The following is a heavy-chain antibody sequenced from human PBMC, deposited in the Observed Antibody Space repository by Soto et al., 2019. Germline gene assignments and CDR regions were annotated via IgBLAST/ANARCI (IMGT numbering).Heavy chain of an antibody. CDR3: AKGAYDFWSGYSVFGRDDAFDI. Sequence: GGSLRLSCAASGFTFSSYAMSWVRQAPGKGLEWVSAISGSGGSTYYADSVKGQFTISRDNSKNTLYLQMNSLRAEDTAVYYCAKGAYDFWSGYSVFGRDDAFDIWGQGTMVTVSS. J-gene: IGHJ3*02. V-gene: IGHV3-23*01. D-gene: IGHD3-3*01. CDR2: ISGSGGST. CDR1: GFTFSSYA.